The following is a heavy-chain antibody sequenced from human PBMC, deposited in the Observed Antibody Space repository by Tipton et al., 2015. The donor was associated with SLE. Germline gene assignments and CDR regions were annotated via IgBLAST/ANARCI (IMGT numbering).Heavy chain of an antibody. J-gene: IGHJ4*02. CDR3: ARAWSGGVGYYFDY. Sequence: GSLRLSCAASGFTFSSYSMNWVRQAPGKGLEWVSSISSSSSYIYYADSVKGRFTISRDNAKNSLYLQMNSLRAEDTAVYYCARAWSGGVGYYFDYWGQGTLVTVSS. CDR1: GFTFSSYS. V-gene: IGHV3-21*03. CDR2: ISSSSSYI. D-gene: IGHD3-3*01.